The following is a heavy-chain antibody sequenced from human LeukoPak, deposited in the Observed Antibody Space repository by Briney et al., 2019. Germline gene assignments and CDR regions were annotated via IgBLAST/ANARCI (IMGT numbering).Heavy chain of an antibody. CDR2: IIPILGIA. V-gene: IGHV1-69*04. Sequence: SVKVSCKASGGTFSSYAISWVRQAPGQELEWMGRIIPILGIANYAQKFQGRVTITADKSTSTAYMELRSLRSDDTAVYYCARDLSPVELLPPGAFDIWGQGTMVTVSS. CDR1: GGTFSSYA. J-gene: IGHJ3*02. CDR3: ARDLSPVELLPPGAFDI. D-gene: IGHD1-26*01.